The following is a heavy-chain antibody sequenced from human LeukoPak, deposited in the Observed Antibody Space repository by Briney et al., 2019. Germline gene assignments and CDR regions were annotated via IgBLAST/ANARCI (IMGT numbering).Heavy chain of an antibody. CDR3: ASESGATDAFDI. D-gene: IGHD1-26*01. CDR2: ISYDGSNK. J-gene: IGHJ3*02. CDR1: GFTFSSYA. V-gene: IGHV3-30-3*01. Sequence: GGSLRLSCAASGFTFSSYAMHWVRQAPGKGLEWVAVISYDGSNKYYADSVKGRFTISRDNSKNTLYLQMNSLRAEDTAVYYCASESGATDAFDIWGQGTMVTVSS.